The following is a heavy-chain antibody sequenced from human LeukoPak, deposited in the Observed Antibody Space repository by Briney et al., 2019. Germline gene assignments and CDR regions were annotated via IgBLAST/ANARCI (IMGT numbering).Heavy chain of an antibody. Sequence: PGGSLRLSCAASGFTFSDYYMSWIRQAPGKGLEWVSYISSSGSTIYYADSVKGRFTISRDNSKNTLYLQMNSLRAEDTAAYYCARDDCSSTSCSDYWGQGTLVTVSS. CDR1: GFTFSDYY. V-gene: IGHV3-11*04. CDR3: ARDDCSSTSCSDY. D-gene: IGHD2-2*01. CDR2: ISSSGSTI. J-gene: IGHJ4*02.